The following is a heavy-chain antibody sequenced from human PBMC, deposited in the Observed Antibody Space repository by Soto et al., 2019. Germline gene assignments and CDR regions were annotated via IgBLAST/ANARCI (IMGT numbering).Heavy chain of an antibody. J-gene: IGHJ6*02. CDR2: IYPGDSDT. D-gene: IGHD3-9*01. CDR3: ARHLEGYYDILTGREYYYYGMDV. Sequence: GESLKISCKGSGYSFTSYWIGWVRQMPGKGLEWMGIIYPGDSDTRYSPSFQGQVTISADKSISTAYLQWSSLKASDTAMYYCARHLEGYYDILTGREYYYYGMDVWGQGTTVTVSS. CDR1: GYSFTSYW. V-gene: IGHV5-51*01.